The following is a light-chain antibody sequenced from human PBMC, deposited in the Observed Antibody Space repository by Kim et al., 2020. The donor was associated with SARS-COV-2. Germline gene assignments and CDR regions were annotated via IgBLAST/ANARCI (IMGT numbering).Light chain of an antibody. CDR1: TSNIGNDY. V-gene: IGLV1-51*01. CDR3: GTWDTSLRVGV. Sequence: QSVLTQPPSVSEAPGQKVTISCSGTTSNIGNDYVSWYQQVPGTAPKLLFYANNKRPSGIPGRFSGSKSGTAATLGITGLQIEDEADYYCGTWDTSLRVGVFGGGTQLTVL. CDR2: ANN. J-gene: IGLJ2*01.